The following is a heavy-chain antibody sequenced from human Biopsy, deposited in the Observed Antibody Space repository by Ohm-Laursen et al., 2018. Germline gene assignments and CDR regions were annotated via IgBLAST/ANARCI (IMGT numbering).Heavy chain of an antibody. CDR1: GCTFAGYY. V-gene: IGHV1-2*02. D-gene: IGHD4-17*01. J-gene: IGHJ4*02. CDR3: ARNTGRYGDLYYFDY. Sequence: ASVKVSCKASGCTFAGYYLHWVRQAPGHGLEWMGWINPNSGNANYAQSFQGRLTVTRDTSKSTVYMELSSLRSADTAVYFCARNTGRYGDLYYFDYWGQGTLVTVSS. CDR2: INPNSGNA.